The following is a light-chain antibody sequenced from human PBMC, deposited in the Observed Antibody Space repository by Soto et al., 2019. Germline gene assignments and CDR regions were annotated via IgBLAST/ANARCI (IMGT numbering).Light chain of an antibody. CDR3: QQSYSCPCT. V-gene: IGKV1-13*02. Sequence: AIQLTQSPSSLSASVGDRVTITCRASQDISRALVWYQQKPGRAPRLLIYAASTLESGVPSRFSGSGSGTDFILTLSSLQPEDFATYYCQQSYSCPCTFGPGTKVDLK. CDR1: QDISRA. J-gene: IGKJ3*01. CDR2: AAS.